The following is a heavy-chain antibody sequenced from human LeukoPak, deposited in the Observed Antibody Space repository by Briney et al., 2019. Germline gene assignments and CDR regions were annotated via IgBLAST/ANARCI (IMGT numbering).Heavy chain of an antibody. Sequence: GGSLRLSRAASGFTFSDYYMRWIPQAPGEGLWRVSYISVSGSTIYYADSVKGRFTISRDNAKNSLYLQMNSLRAEDTAVYYCARERRYCRGGSCYSGATFEYWGQGTLVTVSS. J-gene: IGHJ4*02. CDR1: GFTFSDYY. D-gene: IGHD2-15*01. CDR2: ISVSGSTI. V-gene: IGHV3-11*01. CDR3: ARERRYCRGGSCYSGATFEY.